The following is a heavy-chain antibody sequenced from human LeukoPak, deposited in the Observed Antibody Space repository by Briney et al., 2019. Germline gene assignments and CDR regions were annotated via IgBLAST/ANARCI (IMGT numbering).Heavy chain of an antibody. CDR3: ASVTVVTTSPWSWGPKNIGQEVNGFDP. CDR1: ASTFSTYG. V-gene: IGHV1-18*01. J-gene: IGHJ5*01. D-gene: IGHD2-21*02. CDR2: VYSGER. Sequence: ASVKVSCKTSASTFSTYGITGVRQAPGRGLGWMGWVYSGERTDAQQFQGRVTMTTESSTTTAYMDPTTLTSANTPVYLCASVTVVTTSPWSWGPKNIGQEVNGFDPWGQGTQVTVSS.